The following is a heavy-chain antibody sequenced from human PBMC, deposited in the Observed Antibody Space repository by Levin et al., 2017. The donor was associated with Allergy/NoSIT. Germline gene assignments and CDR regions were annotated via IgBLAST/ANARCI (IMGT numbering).Heavy chain of an antibody. D-gene: IGHD3-16*01. Sequence: TAGGSLRLSCSGSGLSITPSTMNWVRQAPGKGLEWLSSIGSGGDKIYNADSVRGRFTISRDNAKNSLFLQMNSLRSEDTAVYYCATEGHLPLGPAFDVWGQGTLVTVSS. CDR1: GLSITPST. CDR3: ATEGHLPLGPAFDV. J-gene: IGHJ3*01. CDR2: IGSGGDKI. V-gene: IGHV3-21*06.